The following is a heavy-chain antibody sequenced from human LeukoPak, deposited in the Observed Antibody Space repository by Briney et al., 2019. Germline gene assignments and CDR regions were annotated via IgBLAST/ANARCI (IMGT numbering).Heavy chain of an antibody. CDR3: ASLLDSLNWFDP. J-gene: IGHJ5*02. CDR2: IYHSGST. Sequence: SQTLSLTCAVSGGSISSGGYSWSWNRQPPGKGLEWIGYIYHSGSTYYNPSLKSRVTISVDRSKNQFSLKLSSVTAADTAVYYCASLLDSLNWFDPWGQGTLVTVSS. D-gene: IGHD3-9*01. V-gene: IGHV4-30-2*01. CDR1: GGSISSGGYS.